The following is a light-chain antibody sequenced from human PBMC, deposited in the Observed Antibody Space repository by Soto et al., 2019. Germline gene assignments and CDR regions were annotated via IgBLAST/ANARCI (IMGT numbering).Light chain of an antibody. CDR3: GTWDSSLSAYV. CDR2: ENN. J-gene: IGLJ1*01. Sequence: VLTQPPSVSAAPGQKGTISCSGRSSKIGNNYVSWYQQLPGTAPKLLIYENNKRPSGIPDRFSGSKSGTSATLGITGLQTGDEADYYCGTWDSSLSAYVFGTGTKVTVL. CDR1: SSKIGNNY. V-gene: IGLV1-51*02.